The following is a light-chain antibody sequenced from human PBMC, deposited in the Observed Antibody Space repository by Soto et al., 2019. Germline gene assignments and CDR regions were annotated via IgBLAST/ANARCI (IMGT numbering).Light chain of an antibody. Sequence: QSVLTQPPSASGSPGQSVTISCTGTSSDVGGYNYVSWYQQHPGKAPKLIISEVSKRPSGVPDRFSGSKSGNTASLTVSGLQAEDEAGYYCTSHAGSNNYVFGTGTKVTVL. CDR3: TSHAGSNNYV. CDR2: EVS. CDR1: SSDVGGYNY. V-gene: IGLV2-8*01. J-gene: IGLJ1*01.